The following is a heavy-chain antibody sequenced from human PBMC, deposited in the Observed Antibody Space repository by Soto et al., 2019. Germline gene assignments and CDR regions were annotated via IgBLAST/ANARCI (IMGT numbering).Heavy chain of an antibody. V-gene: IGHV3-53*01. J-gene: IGHJ5*02. CDR1: GFTVSSNY. D-gene: IGHD2-8*01. CDR2: IYSGGST. Sequence: RGSLRLSXAVSGFTVSSNYMSWVRQPPGKGPEWVSDIYSGGSTYYADSVKGRFTISRDNSKNTLYLQMNSLRAEDTAVYYCARERDGHNPNWFDLWGQGTLVTVSS. CDR3: ARERDGHNPNWFDL.